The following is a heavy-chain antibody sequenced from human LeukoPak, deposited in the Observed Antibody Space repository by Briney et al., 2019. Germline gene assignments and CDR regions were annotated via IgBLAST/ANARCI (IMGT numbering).Heavy chain of an antibody. CDR2: INQDGSEK. J-gene: IGHJ4*02. D-gene: IGHD2-15*01. CDR1: GLTFSTYW. Sequence: PGGSLRLSCAGSGLTFSTYWMTSVRQAPGKGLEWVAHINQDGSEKYYVDSVKGRFTISRDNAKNSLYLQMNSLRAEDTAVYYCATRCGSCSSGDYWGQGTLVTVSS. CDR3: ATRCGSCSSGDY. V-gene: IGHV3-7*05.